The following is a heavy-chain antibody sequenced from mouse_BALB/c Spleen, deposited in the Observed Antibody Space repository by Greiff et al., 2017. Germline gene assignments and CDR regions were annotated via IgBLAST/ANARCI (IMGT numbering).Heavy chain of an antibody. CDR3: ARQVGRDWYFDV. CDR2: ISNGGGST. V-gene: IGHV5-12-2*01. J-gene: IGHJ1*01. D-gene: IGHD4-1*01. Sequence: EVQLVESGGGLVQPGGSLKLSCAASGFTFSSYTMSWVRQTPEKRLEWVAYISNGGGSTYYPDTVKGRFTISRDNAKNTLYLQMSSLKSEDTAMYYCARQVGRDWYFDVWGAGTTVTVSS. CDR1: GFTFSSYT.